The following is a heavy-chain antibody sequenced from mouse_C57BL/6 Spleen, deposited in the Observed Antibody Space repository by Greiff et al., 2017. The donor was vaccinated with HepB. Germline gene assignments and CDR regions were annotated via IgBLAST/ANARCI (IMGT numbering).Heavy chain of an antibody. Sequence: QVQLQQSGAELVRPGSSVKLSCKASGYTFTSYWMDWVKQRPGQGLEWIGNIYPSDSETHYNQKFKDKATLTVDKSSSTAYMQLSSLTSDDSAVYYCARRRGYGSSLGYAMDYWGQGTSVTVSS. J-gene: IGHJ4*01. D-gene: IGHD1-1*01. V-gene: IGHV1-61*01. CDR2: IYPSDSET. CDR1: GYTFTSYW. CDR3: ARRRGYGSSLGYAMDY.